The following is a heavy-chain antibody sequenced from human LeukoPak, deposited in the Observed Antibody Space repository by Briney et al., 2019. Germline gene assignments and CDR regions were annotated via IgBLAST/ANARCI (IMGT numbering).Heavy chain of an antibody. CDR1: GGSISYFY. V-gene: IGHV4-4*07. Sequence: SETLSLTCTVSGGSISYFYWSWIRQPAGKGLEWIGRIYTSGSTNYNPSLKSRVTMSVDTSKKQFSLKLSSVTAADTAVYYCARGVRYFDWLHYYYYYMDVWGKGTTVTVSS. J-gene: IGHJ6*03. CDR3: ARGVRYFDWLHYYYYYMDV. CDR2: IYTSGST. D-gene: IGHD3-9*01.